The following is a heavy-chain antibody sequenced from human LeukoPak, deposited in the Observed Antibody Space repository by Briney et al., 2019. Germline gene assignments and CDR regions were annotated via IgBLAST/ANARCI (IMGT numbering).Heavy chain of an antibody. Sequence: GGSLILSCAASRFTFRNYAMHWVRPAPGKGLEWVAVISSDGTNKDYADSVKGRFSISRDNSKNTLYLQMNRLRADDTAVYYCARDRSQEFDPWGQGTLVTVSS. D-gene: IGHD3-10*01. J-gene: IGHJ5*02. CDR2: ISSDGTNK. V-gene: IGHV3-30*04. CDR3: ARDRSQEFDP. CDR1: RFTFRNYA.